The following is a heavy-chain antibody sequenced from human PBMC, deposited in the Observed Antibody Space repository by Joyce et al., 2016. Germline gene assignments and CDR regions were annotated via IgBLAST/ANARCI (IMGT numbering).Heavy chain of an antibody. V-gene: IGHV4-30-4*01. J-gene: IGHJ4*02. Sequence: QVQLQESGPGLVKPSQTLSLTCSVSGGSISSGDYYWRWIRQPPGKGLEWIGYIYYTGSTYYNLSLKSRITMSVDTSKNQFSPKLSSVTAADTAVYYCARVTWFGDKGFDYWGQGTLVTVSS. CDR3: ARVTWFGDKGFDY. CDR2: IYYTGST. D-gene: IGHD3-10*01. CDR1: GGSISSGDYY.